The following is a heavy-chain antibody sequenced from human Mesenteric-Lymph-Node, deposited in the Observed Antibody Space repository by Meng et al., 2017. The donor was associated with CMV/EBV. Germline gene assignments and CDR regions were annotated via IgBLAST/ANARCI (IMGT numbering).Heavy chain of an antibody. V-gene: IGHV1-3*01. CDR3: ARGGPYYDILTGYPYYFDY. CDR2: INADNGYT. D-gene: IGHD3-9*01. J-gene: IGHJ4*02. CDR1: FISYA. Sequence: FISYAMHWVRQAPGQRLEWMGWINADNGYTKYSQKFQGRATMTTDTSTRTAYMELRSLRSDDTAVYYCARGGPYYDILTGYPYYFDYWGQGTLVTVSS.